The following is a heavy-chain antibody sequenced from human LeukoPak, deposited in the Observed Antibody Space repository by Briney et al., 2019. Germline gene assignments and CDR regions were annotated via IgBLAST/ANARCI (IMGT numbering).Heavy chain of an antibody. CDR2: ISYIGST. D-gene: IGHD6-13*01. CDR3: ARDIAAAGNNWFDP. V-gene: IGHV4-59*11. J-gene: IGHJ5*02. CDR1: AASFSSHY. Sequence: SETLSLTCAVSAASFSSHYWTWIRQSPGKGLEWIGYISYIGSTNYNPSLKSRVTISVDTSKNQFSLKLSSVTAADTAVYYCARDIAAAGNNWFDPWGQGTLVTVSS.